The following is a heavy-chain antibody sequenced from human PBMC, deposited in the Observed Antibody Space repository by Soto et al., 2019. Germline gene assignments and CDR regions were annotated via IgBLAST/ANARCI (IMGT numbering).Heavy chain of an antibody. CDR2: INHSGST. V-gene: IGHV4-34*02. CDR1: GGSFSGHY. Sequence: QVQLQQWGAGLLKPSETLSLTCAVYGGSFSGHYWSWIRQSPGKGLEWIGEINHSGSTNQNPSLKSRVTISVDTSKNPFSLKLKSVIAADTAVYYCARGITMILVVQGDSPDKYYFDSWGQGTQVTVS. J-gene: IGHJ4*02. D-gene: IGHD3-22*01. CDR3: ARGITMILVVQGDSPDKYYFDS.